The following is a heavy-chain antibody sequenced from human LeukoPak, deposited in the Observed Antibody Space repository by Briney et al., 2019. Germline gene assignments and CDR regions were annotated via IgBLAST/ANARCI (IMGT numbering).Heavy chain of an antibody. V-gene: IGHV3-30*18. CDR2: ISYDGSNK. D-gene: IGHD2-2*01. Sequence: GGSLRLSCAASGFTFSNAWMSWVRQAPGKGLEWVAVISYDGSNKYYADSVKGRFTISRDNSKNTLYLQMNSLRAEDTAVYYCAKEVVPAAMTSDYWGQGTLVTVSS. J-gene: IGHJ4*02. CDR1: GFTFSNAW. CDR3: AKEVVPAAMTSDY.